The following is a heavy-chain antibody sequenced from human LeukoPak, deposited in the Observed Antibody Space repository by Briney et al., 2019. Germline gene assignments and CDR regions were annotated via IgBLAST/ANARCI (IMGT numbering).Heavy chain of an antibody. D-gene: IGHD6-19*01. V-gene: IGHV3-73*01. CDR3: TTYRSGHY. CDR2: VQTKPKSYAT. CDR1: GFTFSGSA. Sequence: GGSLRLSCAASGFTFSGSAMHWVRQASGKGLEWVGRVQTKPKSYATAYAASLKGRFIISRDDSVNTAYLQMNSLRTEDTAVYYCTTYRSGHYWGQGTLVTVSS. J-gene: IGHJ4*02.